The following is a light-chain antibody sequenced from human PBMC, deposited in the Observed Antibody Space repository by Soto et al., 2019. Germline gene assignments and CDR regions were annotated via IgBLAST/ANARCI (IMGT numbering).Light chain of an antibody. CDR2: GAS. Sequence: EIVLTQSPGTLSLSPGERATLSCRASQSVSNSYLAWYQQKPGQAPRLLIYGASFRATGIPDRFSGSGSGTDFTLTISRLEPEDFAVYYCQHYDSSPGTFGQGTKVEIK. J-gene: IGKJ1*01. CDR3: QHYDSSPGT. V-gene: IGKV3-20*01. CDR1: QSVSNSY.